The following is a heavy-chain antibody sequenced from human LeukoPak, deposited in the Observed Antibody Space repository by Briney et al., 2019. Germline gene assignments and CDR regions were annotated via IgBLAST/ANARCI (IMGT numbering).Heavy chain of an antibody. J-gene: IGHJ3*02. CDR2: ISAYNGNT. D-gene: IGHD1-26*01. CDR1: GYTFTSYG. CDR3: ARQSKGSGGLLDDAFDI. Sequence: ASVKVSCKASGYTFTSYGISWVRQAPGQGLEWMGWISAYNGNTNYAQKLQGRVTMTTDTSTSTAYMELRSLRSADTAVYYCARQSKGSGGLLDDAFDIWGQGTMVTVSS. V-gene: IGHV1-18*01.